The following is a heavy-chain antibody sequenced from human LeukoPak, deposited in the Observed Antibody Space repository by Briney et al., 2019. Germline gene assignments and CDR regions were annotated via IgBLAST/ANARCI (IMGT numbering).Heavy chain of an antibody. Sequence: PSETLSLTCAVYGGSFSGYYWSWIRQPPGKGLEWIGEINHSGSTNYNPSLKSRVTISVDTSKNQFSLKLSSVTAADTAVYYCARGRWLQLGRYFDYWGQGTLVTVSS. J-gene: IGHJ4*02. V-gene: IGHV4-34*01. CDR1: GGSFSGYY. CDR3: ARGRWLQLGRYFDY. D-gene: IGHD5-24*01. CDR2: INHSGST.